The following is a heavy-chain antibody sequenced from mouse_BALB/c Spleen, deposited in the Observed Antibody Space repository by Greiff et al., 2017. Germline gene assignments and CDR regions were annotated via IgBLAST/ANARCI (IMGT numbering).Heavy chain of an antibody. CDR1: GFTFTDYY. J-gene: IGHJ4*01. CDR2: IRNKANGYTT. D-gene: IGHD2-1*01. V-gene: IGHV7-3*02. CDR3: ARDSEKLPPYAMDY. Sequence: EVKVVESGGGLVQPGGSLRLSCATSGFTFTDYYMSWVRQPPGKALEWLGFIRNKANGYTTEYSASVKGRFTISRDNSQSILYLQMNTLRAEDSTTYYCARDSEKLPPYAMDYWGQGTSVTVSS.